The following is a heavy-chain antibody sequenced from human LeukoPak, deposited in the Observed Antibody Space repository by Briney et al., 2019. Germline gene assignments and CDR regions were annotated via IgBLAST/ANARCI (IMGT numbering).Heavy chain of an antibody. V-gene: IGHV3-23*01. CDR1: GFTFSSYA. CDR2: ISDSGGST. CDR3: ENDQYTSSWYCYFDY. D-gene: IGHD6-13*01. J-gene: IGHJ4*02. Sequence: GGSLRLSCAASGFTFSSYAMSWVRQAPGKGLELVSAISDSGGSTYYADSVKGRFTISRDNSKNTLYLQMNSLRAEDAAVYYCENDQYTSSWYCYFDYWGKGTLVTVSS.